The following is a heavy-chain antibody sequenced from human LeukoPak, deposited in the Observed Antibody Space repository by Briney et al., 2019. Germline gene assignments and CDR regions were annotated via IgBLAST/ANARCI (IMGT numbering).Heavy chain of an antibody. Sequence: ASVKVSCKASGYIFTSLYIQWARQVPGQGLEWMGLIHPIGGSTTYAQRFQGRVTMTRDTATSTVYMELRSLRSEDTAIYYCARCDFNSGSYYFDYWGQGSMVTVSS. CDR1: GYIFTSLY. CDR2: IHPIGGST. J-gene: IGHJ4*02. D-gene: IGHD3-10*01. CDR3: ARCDFNSGSYYFDY. V-gene: IGHV1-46*01.